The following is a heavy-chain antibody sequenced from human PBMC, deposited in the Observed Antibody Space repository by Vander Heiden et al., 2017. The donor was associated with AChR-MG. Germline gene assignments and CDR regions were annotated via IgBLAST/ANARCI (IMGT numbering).Heavy chain of an antibody. V-gene: IGHV4-34*01. J-gene: IGHJ6*02. CDR3: ARGPDSSSWYYYYYGMDV. CDR2: IKHSGST. D-gene: IGHD6-13*01. CDR1: GGSFSGYY. Sequence: QVQLQQWGAGLLKPSETLSLTCAVYGGSFSGYYWRWNRQAPGKGLEWIGEIKHSGSTNYNPSLKSRVTISVDTSKNQFSLKLSSVTAADTAVYYCARGPDSSSWYYYYYGMDVWGQGTTVTVSS.